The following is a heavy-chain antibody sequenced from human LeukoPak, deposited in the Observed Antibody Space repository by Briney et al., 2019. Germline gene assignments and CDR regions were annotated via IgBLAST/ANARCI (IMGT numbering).Heavy chain of an antibody. CDR2: INPNSGGT. J-gene: IGHJ4*02. V-gene: IGHV1-2*02. Sequence: ASVKVSCKASGYTFTGYYMHWVRQAPGQGLEWMGWINPNSGGTNYAQKFQGRVTMTRDMSTSTVYMELSSLRSEDTAVYYCARVLGFYGDDYFDYWGQGTLVTVSS. D-gene: IGHD4-17*01. CDR1: GYTFTGYY. CDR3: ARVLGFYGDDYFDY.